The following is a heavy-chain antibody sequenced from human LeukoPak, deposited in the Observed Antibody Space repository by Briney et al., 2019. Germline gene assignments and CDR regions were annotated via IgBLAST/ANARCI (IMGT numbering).Heavy chain of an antibody. V-gene: IGHV1-69*06. CDR3: ARCQSSRGYSYGPNWFDP. Sequence: ASVKVSCKASGGTFNSYGIIWVRQAPGQGLEWMGGIIPIFGTANYAQKFQGRVTITADKSTSTAYMELSSLRSEDTAVYYCARCQSSRGYSYGPNWFDPWGQGTLVTVSS. CDR1: GGTFNSYG. CDR2: IIPIFGTA. J-gene: IGHJ5*02. D-gene: IGHD5-18*01.